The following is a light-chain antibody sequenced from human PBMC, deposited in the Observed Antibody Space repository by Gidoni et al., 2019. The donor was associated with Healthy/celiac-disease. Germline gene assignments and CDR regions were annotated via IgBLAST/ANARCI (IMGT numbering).Light chain of an antibody. J-gene: IGKJ5*01. CDR1: QSVSSSY. CDR3: RQYGSSPPIT. Sequence: EIVLTQSPGTLSLSPGERATLSCRASQSVSSSYLAWYQQKPGQAPRLIIYGASSRATGIPDRCSGSGSGTDFTLTISRLEPEDVAVYYCRQYGSSPPITFGQGTRLEIK. V-gene: IGKV3-20*01. CDR2: GAS.